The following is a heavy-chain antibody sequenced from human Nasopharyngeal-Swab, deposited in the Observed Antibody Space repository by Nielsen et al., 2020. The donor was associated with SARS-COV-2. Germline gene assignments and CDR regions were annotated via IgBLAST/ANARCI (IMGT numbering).Heavy chain of an antibody. J-gene: IGHJ3*02. D-gene: IGHD2-15*01. CDR2: IWYDGTNK. Sequence: GESLKISCAASGFTFSNYGMHWVRQAPGKGLEWVAAIWYDGTNKYYLDSVKDRFTISRDNSKNTVYLQMNSLRAEDTAVYYCVRWSGGWAFDIGGQGTMFTVSS. CDR3: VRWSGGWAFDI. V-gene: IGHV3-33*03. CDR1: GFTFSNYG.